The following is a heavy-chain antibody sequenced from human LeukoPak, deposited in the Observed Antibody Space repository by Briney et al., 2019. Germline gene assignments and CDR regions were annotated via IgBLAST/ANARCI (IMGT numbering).Heavy chain of an antibody. D-gene: IGHD1-26*01. CDR2: ISGSGGST. J-gene: IGHJ4*02. CDR3: AKDLTGGGSYYAYFDY. Sequence: PGGSLRLSCTASGFTFGDYAMSWVRQAPGKGLEWVSAISGSGGSTYYADSVKGRFTISRDNSKNTLYLQMNSLRAEDTAVYYCAKDLTGGGSYYAYFDYWGQGTLVTVSS. CDR1: GFTFGDYA. V-gene: IGHV3-23*01.